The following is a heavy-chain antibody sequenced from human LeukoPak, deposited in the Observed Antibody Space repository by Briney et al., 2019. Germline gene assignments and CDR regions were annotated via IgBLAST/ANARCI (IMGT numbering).Heavy chain of an antibody. J-gene: IGHJ6*03. CDR2: IYYSGST. D-gene: IGHD5-12*01. Sequence: KPSETLSLTCTVSGGSISSHYWGWIRQPPGKGLEWIGYIYYSGSTNYNPSLKGRVTISVDTFKNQFSLKLSSVTAADTAVYYCARAGGIVATGVYYYYYYMDVWRKGTTVTVSS. V-gene: IGHV4-59*11. CDR3: ARAGGIVATGVYYYYYYMDV. CDR1: GGSISSHY.